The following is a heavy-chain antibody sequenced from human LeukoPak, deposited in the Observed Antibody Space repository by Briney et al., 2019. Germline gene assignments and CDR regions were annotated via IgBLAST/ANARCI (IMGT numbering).Heavy chain of an antibody. Sequence: SETLSLTCTVSGGSISSYYWSWIRQPPGKGLEWIGYIYYSGSTNYNPSLKSRVTISVDTSKNQFSLKLSSVTAADTAVYYCAKNSGWLRWHWFDPWGQGTLVTVSS. CDR3: AKNSGWLRWHWFDP. CDR1: GGSISSYY. CDR2: IYYSGST. J-gene: IGHJ5*02. D-gene: IGHD6-19*01. V-gene: IGHV4-59*01.